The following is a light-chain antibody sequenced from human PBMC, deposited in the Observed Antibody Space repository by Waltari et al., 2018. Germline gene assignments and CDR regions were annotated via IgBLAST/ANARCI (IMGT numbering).Light chain of an antibody. J-gene: IGLJ3*02. Sequence: SYELTRPPSVSVSPGQTARITCSGDALPKQYAYWYQQKPGQAPVLVIYKDSERPSGIPERFSGSSSGTTVTLTISGVQAEDEADYYCQSADSSGTSWVFGGGTKLTVL. CDR3: QSADSSGTSWV. CDR1: ALPKQY. V-gene: IGLV3-25*03. CDR2: KDS.